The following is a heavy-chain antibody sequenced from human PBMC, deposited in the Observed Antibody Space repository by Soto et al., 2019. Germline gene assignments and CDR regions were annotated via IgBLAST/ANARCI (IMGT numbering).Heavy chain of an antibody. V-gene: IGHV3-30*04. CDR1: GFSFSSYA. J-gene: IGHJ5*02. Sequence: GGSLRLSFEASGFSFSSYAMHWVRQAPGKGLEWVAVISYDGGVTYYADSVQGRFTISRDNSKNTLYLQMNSLRPEDTAMYYCARDSIMEYGNWFDPWGQGTLVTVS. CDR2: ISYDGGVT. CDR3: ARDSIMEYGNWFDP. D-gene: IGHD3-16*01.